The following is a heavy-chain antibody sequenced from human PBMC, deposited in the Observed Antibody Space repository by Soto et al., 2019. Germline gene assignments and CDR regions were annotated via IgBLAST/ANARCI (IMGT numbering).Heavy chain of an antibody. CDR1: GYSFVTFW. D-gene: IGHD2-15*01. V-gene: IGHV5-10-1*01. CDR3: VKHVEDFYFGLDA. CDR2: IDPADSYA. J-gene: IGHJ6*02. Sequence: GESLKISCRGSGYSFVTFWITWVRQMPGKGLEWMGRIDPADSYARYSPSFEGHVTMSVDRSINTAYLQWSSLKASDIAIYYCVKHVEDFYFGLDAGGQGTSVPVSS.